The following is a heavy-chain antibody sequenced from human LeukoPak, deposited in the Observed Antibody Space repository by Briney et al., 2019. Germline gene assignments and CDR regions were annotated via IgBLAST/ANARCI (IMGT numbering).Heavy chain of an antibody. J-gene: IGHJ4*02. CDR1: GFTFTHYG. Sequence: PGGTLRLSCAASGFTFTHYGMNWVRQAPGKGLEWVSGLTSSGASTYYADSVKGRFTISRDNSKNTVYLQINSLTAEDTAVYYRGRDSRWAQPDYWGQGTLVTVSS. V-gene: IGHV3-23*01. CDR3: GRDSRWAQPDY. D-gene: IGHD5-24*01. CDR2: LTSSGAST.